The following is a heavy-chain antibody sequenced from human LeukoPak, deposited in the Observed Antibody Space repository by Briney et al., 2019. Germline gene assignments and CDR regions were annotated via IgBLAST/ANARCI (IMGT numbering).Heavy chain of an antibody. CDR3: ARHGSSYFDY. CDR1: GDSISSYY. V-gene: IGHV4-59*08. Sequence: SETLSLTCTVSGDSISSYYWSWIRQPPGKGLEWIGYIYYSGSTNYNPSLKSRVTMSVDTSKNQFSLKLSSVTAADTAVFYCARHGSSYFDYWGQGTLVTVSS. J-gene: IGHJ4*02. CDR2: IYYSGST. D-gene: IGHD6-19*01.